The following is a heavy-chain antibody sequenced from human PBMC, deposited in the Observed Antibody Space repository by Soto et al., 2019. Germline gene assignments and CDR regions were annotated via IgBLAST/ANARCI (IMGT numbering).Heavy chain of an antibody. CDR2: ISGTGVYI. Sequence: GGSLRLSCVATGFTFSNYNMNWVRQAPGRGLEWVSHISGTGVYIHYADAVKGRFTISRDNAKSSVYLQMNSLRAEDTAVYYCAREGALKPFSSWGQGALVTVSS. J-gene: IGHJ5*02. CDR3: AREGALKPFSS. V-gene: IGHV3-21*01. CDR1: GFTFSNYN.